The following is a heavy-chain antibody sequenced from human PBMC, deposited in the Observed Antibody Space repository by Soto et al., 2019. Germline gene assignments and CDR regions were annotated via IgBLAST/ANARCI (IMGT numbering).Heavy chain of an antibody. V-gene: IGHV4-59*12. Sequence: PSETLSLTCTVSSASFSGYYWSWIRQPPGKGLEWIGYIYSSGTTNYNPSLKSRVTISVDTSKNQFSLKLSSVTAADTAVYYCARGDCISTSCYEVYWGKGPLVTFP. CDR3: ARGDCISTSCYEVY. D-gene: IGHD2-2*01. J-gene: IGHJ4*02. CDR2: IYSSGTT. CDR1: SASFSGYY.